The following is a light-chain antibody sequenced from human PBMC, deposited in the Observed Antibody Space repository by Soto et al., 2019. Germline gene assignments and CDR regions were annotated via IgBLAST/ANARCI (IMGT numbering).Light chain of an antibody. J-gene: IGKJ5*01. CDR1: QSVSSN. V-gene: IGKV3-11*01. CDR3: QQHSNWPIT. CDR2: DAS. Sequence: ELGMTLSPAILSVSPGESATLSCRASQSVSSNLAWYQQKPGQAPRLLIYDASNRATGIPARFSGSGSGTDFTLTISSLEPEDFAVYYCQQHSNWPITFGQGTRLEIK.